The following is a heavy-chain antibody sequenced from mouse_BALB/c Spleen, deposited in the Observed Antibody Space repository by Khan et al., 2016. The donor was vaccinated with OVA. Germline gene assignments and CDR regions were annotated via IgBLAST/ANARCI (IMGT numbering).Heavy chain of an antibody. CDR2: IDPFNGGS. CDR1: GYSFTSYY. Sequence: VQLKQSGPELMKPGASVKISCKASGYSFTSYYIHWVKQSHGKTLEWIGYIDPFNGGSTSNQKFKVKATLTVDKPYSTAYMHLSSLTTDDSAVYYCARHGSTSWFVYWGQGTLVTVSA. D-gene: IGHD1-1*01. J-gene: IGHJ3*01. CDR3: ARHGSTSWFVY. V-gene: IGHV1S135*01.